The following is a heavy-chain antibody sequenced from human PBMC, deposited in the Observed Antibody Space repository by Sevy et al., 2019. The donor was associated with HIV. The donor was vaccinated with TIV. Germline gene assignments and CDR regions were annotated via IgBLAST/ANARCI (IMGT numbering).Heavy chain of an antibody. J-gene: IGHJ3*02. V-gene: IGHV4-39*01. Sequence: SETLSLTCTVSGGSISSGSHYWGWLRQPPGKGLEWIGSIYNSGSTSYNPSLKSRVPISVDTSENQFSLRLRSVTAADTAVYYCARNLTTIIAARSGSGLRPDVFDIWGQGTKVTV. CDR1: GGSISSGSHY. CDR2: IYNSGST. CDR3: ARNLTTIIAARSGSGLRPDVFDI. D-gene: IGHD1-26*01.